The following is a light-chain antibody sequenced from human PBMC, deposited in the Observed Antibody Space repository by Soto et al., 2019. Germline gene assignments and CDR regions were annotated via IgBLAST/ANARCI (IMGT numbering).Light chain of an antibody. J-gene: IGKJ5*01. CDR1: QYISTY. CDR2: AAS. Sequence: IQMTQSPSSLSASVGDRVTISCRTSQYISTYLNWYQQKPGKAPKLLIYAASNLQSGVPSRFSGSGSGTDFTLTISSLQPEDFATYYCQQSYDTPGITFGQGTRLEMK. V-gene: IGKV1-39*01. CDR3: QQSYDTPGIT.